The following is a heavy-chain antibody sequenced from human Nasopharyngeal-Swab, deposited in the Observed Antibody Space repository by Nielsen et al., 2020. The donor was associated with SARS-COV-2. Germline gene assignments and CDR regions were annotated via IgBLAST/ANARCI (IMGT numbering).Heavy chain of an antibody. Sequence: GESLTISCAASGFTFSSYTMHWVRQAPGKGLEWVAVISYDGSNKYYADSVKGRFTISRDISKNTLYLQMNSLRAEDTAVFYCASTPLDSSGYYYAFHYWGRGTLVTVSS. CDR1: GFTFSSYT. CDR2: ISYDGSNK. J-gene: IGHJ4*02. D-gene: IGHD3-22*01. CDR3: ASTPLDSSGYYYAFHY. V-gene: IGHV3-30-3*01.